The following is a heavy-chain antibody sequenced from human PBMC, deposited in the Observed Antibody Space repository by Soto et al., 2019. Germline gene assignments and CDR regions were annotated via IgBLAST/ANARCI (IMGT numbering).Heavy chain of an antibody. D-gene: IGHD1-26*01. CDR2: IYHSGST. CDR3: ARAPFSGSSPFDY. J-gene: IGHJ4*01. V-gene: IGHV4-30-4*01. CDR1: GDSMISGDYH. Sequence: SETLSLTCTVSGDSMISGDYHWIWIRQPPGKGLEWIGYIYHSGSTKYNLSLKSRTTISVDTSKNQFSLKMSSMTAADTAVYYCARAPFSGSSPFDYWGHGTLVTVSS.